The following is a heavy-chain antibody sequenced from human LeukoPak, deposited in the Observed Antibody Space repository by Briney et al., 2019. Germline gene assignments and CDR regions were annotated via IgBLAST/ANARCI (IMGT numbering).Heavy chain of an antibody. D-gene: IGHD2-8*01. CDR2: IIPILGIA. CDR3: ARGAGYCTNGVCPSYYYYGMDV. V-gene: IGHV1-69*04. J-gene: IGHJ6*02. Sequence: GASVKVSCKASGGTFSSYAISWVRQAPGQGLEWMGRIIPILGIANYAQKFQGRVTITADKSTSTAYMELSSLRSEDTAVYYCARGAGYCTNGVCPSYYYYGMDVWGQGTTVTVSS. CDR1: GGTFSSYA.